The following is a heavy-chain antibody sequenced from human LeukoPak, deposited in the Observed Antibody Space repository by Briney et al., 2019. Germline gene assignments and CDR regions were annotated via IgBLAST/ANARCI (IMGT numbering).Heavy chain of an antibody. CDR2: FYYGGNT. J-gene: IGHJ5*02. CDR1: GASVSSSIDY. V-gene: IGHV4-39*02. D-gene: IGHD2-15*01. CDR3: ARVVVPSGGHKWFDP. Sequence: SETLSLTCSVSGASVSSSIDYWGWLRQPPGKGLEWIGSFYYGGNTYFTPSLKNRGTISLDTSKNQFSLRLTSVTAADTAMYYCARVVVPSGGHKWFDPWGQGILVTVSS.